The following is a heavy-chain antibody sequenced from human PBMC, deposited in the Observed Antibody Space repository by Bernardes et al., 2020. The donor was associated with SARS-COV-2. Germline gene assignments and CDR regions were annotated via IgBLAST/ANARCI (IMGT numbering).Heavy chain of an antibody. CDR1: GFTFSSYA. J-gene: IGHJ6*02. CDR3: ARSQCGGDCYSNYYYYGMDV. V-gene: IGHV3-30-3*01. Sequence: GGSRRLSCAASGFTFSSYAMHWVRQAPGKGLEWVAVISYDGSNKYYADSVKGRFTISRDNSKNTLYLQMNSLRAEDTAVYYCARSQCGGDCYSNYYYYGMDVWGQGTTVTVSS. D-gene: IGHD2-21*02. CDR2: ISYDGSNK.